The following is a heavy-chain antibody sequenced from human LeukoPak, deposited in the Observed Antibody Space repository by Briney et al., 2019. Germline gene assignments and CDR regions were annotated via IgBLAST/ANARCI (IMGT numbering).Heavy chain of an antibody. J-gene: IGHJ4*02. V-gene: IGHV3-9*01. Sequence: GGSLRLSCAASTFTFDGYAMHWVRQAQGKGREWVSGIIRDSANIGHTDSVTGRFTIARHNAKNSLYLQMNRLRAKDPASSYCAKDFARGACIETRPDYWGQGTLVTVSS. CDR1: TFTFDGYA. CDR3: AKDFARGACIETRPDY. CDR2: IIRDSANI. D-gene: IGHD2-15*01.